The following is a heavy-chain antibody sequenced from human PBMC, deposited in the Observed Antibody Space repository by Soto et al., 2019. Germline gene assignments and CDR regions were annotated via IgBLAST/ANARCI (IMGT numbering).Heavy chain of an antibody. V-gene: IGHV3-21*01. J-gene: IGHJ4*02. D-gene: IGHD6-6*01. CDR2: ISSSSSYI. CDR1: GFTFSSYS. Sequence: EVQLVESGGGLVKPGGSLRLSCAASGFTFSSYSMNWVRQAPGKGLEWVSSISSSSSYIYYADSVKGRFTISRGNAKNSLYLQMNSLRAEDTAVYYCARVGGQLVPGFDYWGQGTLVTVSS. CDR3: ARVGGQLVPGFDY.